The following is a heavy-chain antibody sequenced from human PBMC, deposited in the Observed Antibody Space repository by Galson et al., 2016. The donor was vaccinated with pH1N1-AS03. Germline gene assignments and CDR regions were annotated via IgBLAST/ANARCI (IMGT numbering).Heavy chain of an antibody. CDR3: ASYGSGSSPFDY. Sequence: QSGAEVKKPGEPLKISCKGSGYSFTSYWIGWVRQMPGKGLEWMGRIDPSDSYTNYSPSFQGHVTISADKSIATAYLQWNSLKASDTAVYYCASYGSGSSPFDYWGQGTLVTVSS. J-gene: IGHJ4*02. CDR2: IDPSDSYT. D-gene: IGHD3-10*01. V-gene: IGHV5-10-1*01. CDR1: GYSFTSYW.